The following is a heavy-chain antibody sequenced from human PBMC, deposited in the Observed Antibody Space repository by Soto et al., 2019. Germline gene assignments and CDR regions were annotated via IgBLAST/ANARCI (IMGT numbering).Heavy chain of an antibody. J-gene: IGHJ6*02. Sequence: SETLSLTCSVYGGSFSGYYWSWIRQPPGKGLEWIGEINHSGSTNYNPSLKSRVTISVDTSKNQFSLKLSSVTAADTAVYYCARGRDDSSPIYDPHWALWGQGTTVTVS. CDR2: INHSGST. D-gene: IGHD3-22*01. CDR3: ARGRDDSSPIYDPHWAL. V-gene: IGHV4-34*01. CDR1: GGSFSGYY.